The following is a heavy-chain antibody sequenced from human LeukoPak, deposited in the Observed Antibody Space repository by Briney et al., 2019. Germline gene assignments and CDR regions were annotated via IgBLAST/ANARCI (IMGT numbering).Heavy chain of an antibody. CDR1: GFTLSSYG. J-gene: IGHJ4*02. D-gene: IGHD2-21*01. CDR2: ITYDGSNK. CDR3: AREIGALTDY. Sequence: GRSLRLSWAASGFTLSSYGMHWARLPPGRWRGWVAVITYDGSNKSYADCVKSRFNISRDNSKNTLNLQMTDLRAEDTAVYYCAREIGALTDYWGQGTLVTVSS. V-gene: IGHV3-30*19.